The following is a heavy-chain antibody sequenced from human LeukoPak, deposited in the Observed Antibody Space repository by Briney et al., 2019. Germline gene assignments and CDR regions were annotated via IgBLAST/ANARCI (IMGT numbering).Heavy chain of an antibody. D-gene: IGHD5-24*01. J-gene: IGHJ6*03. V-gene: IGHV4-4*07. CDR1: GGSISSYY. CDR2: IYTSGST. Sequence: SETLSLTCTVSGGSISSYYWSWVRQPAGKGLEWIGRIYTSGSTNYNPSLKSRVTMSVDTSKNQLSLKLSSVTAADTAVYYCAREPMATRTNYYYYYYMDVWGKGTTVTISS. CDR3: AREPMATRTNYYYYYYMDV.